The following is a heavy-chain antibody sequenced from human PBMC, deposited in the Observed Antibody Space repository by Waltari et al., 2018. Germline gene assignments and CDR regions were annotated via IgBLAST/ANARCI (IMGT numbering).Heavy chain of an antibody. V-gene: IGHV3-23*01. CDR1: GFTFSSYA. CDR3: AKALRADGYNCLDY. Sequence: EVQLLESGGGLVQPGGSLRLSCAASGFTFSSYAMSWVRQAPGKGLGWFSAISCSGGSTYYADSVKGRFTISRDNSKNTLYLQMNSLRAEDTAVYYCAKALRADGYNCLDYWGQGTLVTVSS. D-gene: IGHD5-12*01. J-gene: IGHJ4*02. CDR2: ISCSGGST.